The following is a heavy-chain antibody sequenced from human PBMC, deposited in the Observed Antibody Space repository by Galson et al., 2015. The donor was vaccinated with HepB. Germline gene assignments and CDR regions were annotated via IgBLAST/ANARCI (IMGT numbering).Heavy chain of an antibody. D-gene: IGHD2-2*02. V-gene: IGHV3-30*03. CDR3: GSLPAAIPLYDWFDP. Sequence: SLRLSCAASGFTFSSYGMHWVRQAPGKGLEWVAVISYDGSNKYYADSVKGRFTISRDNSKNTLYLQMNSLRAEDTAVYYCGSLPAAIPLYDWFDPWGQGTLVTVSS. CDR2: ISYDGSNK. J-gene: IGHJ5*02. CDR1: GFTFSSYG.